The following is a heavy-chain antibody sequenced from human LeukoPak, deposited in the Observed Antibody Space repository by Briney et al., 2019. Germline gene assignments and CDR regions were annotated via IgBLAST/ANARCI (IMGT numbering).Heavy chain of an antibody. V-gene: IGHV4-4*07. CDR1: GGSISSYY. J-gene: IGHJ6*03. CDR2: IYTSGST. D-gene: IGHD1-26*01. Sequence: PSETLSLTCTVSGGSISSYYWSWIRQPAGKGLEWIGRIYTSGSTNYNPSLKSRVTMSVDTSKNQFSLKLSSVTAADTAVYYCARGGGSYPDYYYYYMDVWGKGTTVTISS. CDR3: ARGGGSYPDYYYYYMDV.